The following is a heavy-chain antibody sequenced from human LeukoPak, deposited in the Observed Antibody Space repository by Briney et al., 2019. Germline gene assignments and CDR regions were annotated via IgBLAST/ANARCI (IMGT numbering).Heavy chain of an antibody. CDR1: GYTFTTND. J-gene: IGHJ4*02. CDR2: MNPNSGHT. CDR3: AREVSGDFALDS. V-gene: IGHV1-8*01. Sequence: GASVKVSCKASGYTFTTNDINWVRQAAGQGLEWMGWMNPNSGHTDYAPTFQGRITMTRNTSINTAYMELSSLTSEDTAVYLCAREVSGDFALDSWGQGTLVTVSS.